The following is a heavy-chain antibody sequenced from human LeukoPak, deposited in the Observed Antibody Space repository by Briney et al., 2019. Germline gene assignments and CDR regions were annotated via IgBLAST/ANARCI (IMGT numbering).Heavy chain of an antibody. CDR3: ARAPIIAGFRPTLSAFDP. D-gene: IGHD6-13*01. V-gene: IGHV4-4*02. CDR2: IYHSGNT. CDR1: GDTIVSSNW. Sequence: PSGTLSLTCAVSGDTIVSSNWCTWVRQPPGKGLEWIGEIYHSGNTNYNPSLKSRVTMSVDKSKNQFALILSSVTAADTAVYYCARAPIIAGFRPTLSAFDPWGQGTPVTVSS. J-gene: IGHJ5*02.